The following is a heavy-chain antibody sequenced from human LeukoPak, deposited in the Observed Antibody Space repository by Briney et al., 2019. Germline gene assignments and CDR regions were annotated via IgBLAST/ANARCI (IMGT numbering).Heavy chain of an antibody. CDR1: GFTFSTYS. J-gene: IGHJ3*01. Sequence: GGSLRLSCAASGFTFSTYSMNWFRQAPGKGLEWVSYISSDSHTIYYADSVKGRFTISRDNAKNSLYLQMNSLRGEDTAVYYVARARVDDHYSRGYYRSPSDFWGQGTMVTVSS. D-gene: IGHD3-3*01. CDR3: ARARVDDHYSRGYYRSPSDF. V-gene: IGHV3-48*04. CDR2: ISSDSHTI.